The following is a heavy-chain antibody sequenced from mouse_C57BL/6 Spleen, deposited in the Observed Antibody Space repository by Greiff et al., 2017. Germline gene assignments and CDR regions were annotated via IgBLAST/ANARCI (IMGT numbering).Heavy chain of an antibody. V-gene: IGHV14-2*01. J-gene: IGHJ4*01. D-gene: IGHD3-2*02. CDR2: IDPEDGAT. CDR3: ARSDSSGPEGYAMDY. CDR1: GFNIKDYY. Sequence: EVKLVESGAELVKPGASVKLSCTASGFNIKDYYMHWVKQRTEQGLEWIGRIDPEDGATKYAPKFQGKATITADTSSNTAYLQLSSLTSEDTAVSYCARSDSSGPEGYAMDYWGQGTSVTVSS.